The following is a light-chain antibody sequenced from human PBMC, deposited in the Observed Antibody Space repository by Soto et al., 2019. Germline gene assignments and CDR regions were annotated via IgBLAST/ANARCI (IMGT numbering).Light chain of an antibody. V-gene: IGKV3-20*01. CDR3: QQYGSSPPIT. J-gene: IGKJ5*01. CDR1: QSVSSSY. CDR2: GAS. Sequence: IVLTQSPGTLSLSPGERATLSWRASQSVSSSYLAWYQQKPGQAPRLLIYGASSRATGIPDRFSGSGSGTDFTLTISRLEPEDFAVYYCQQYGSSPPITFGQGTRLEIK.